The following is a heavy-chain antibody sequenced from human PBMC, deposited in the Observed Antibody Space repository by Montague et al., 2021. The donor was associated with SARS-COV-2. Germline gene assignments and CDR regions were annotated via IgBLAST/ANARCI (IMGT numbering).Heavy chain of an antibody. Sequence: SETLSLICTVPGGSISSSSYYWGWIRRPPGKGLEWIGSIYYSGSTYYNPSLKSRVTISVDTSKNQFSLKLSSVTAADTAVYYCARSPRHYDFWSGYLPGHFDYWGQGTLVTVSS. CDR1: GGSISSSSYY. CDR2: IYYSGST. D-gene: IGHD3-3*01. V-gene: IGHV4-39*01. J-gene: IGHJ4*02. CDR3: ARSPRHYDFWSGYLPGHFDY.